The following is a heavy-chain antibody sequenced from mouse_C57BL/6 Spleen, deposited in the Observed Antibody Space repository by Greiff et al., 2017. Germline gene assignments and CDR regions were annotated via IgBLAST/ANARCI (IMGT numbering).Heavy chain of an antibody. CDR3: ARRGVTTGMDY. CDR1: GYTFTSYW. V-gene: IGHV1-50*01. CDR2: IDPSDSYT. Sequence: VQLQQPGAELVKPGASVKLSCKASGYTFTSYWMQWVKQRPGQGLEWIGEIDPSDSYTNYNQKFKGKATLTVDTSSSTAYMQLSSLTSEDSAVYYCARRGVTTGMDYWGQGTSVTVSS. D-gene: IGHD2-2*01. J-gene: IGHJ4*01.